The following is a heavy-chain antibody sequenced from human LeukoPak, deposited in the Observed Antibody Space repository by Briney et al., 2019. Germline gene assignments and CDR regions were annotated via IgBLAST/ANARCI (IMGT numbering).Heavy chain of an antibody. D-gene: IGHD3-10*01. CDR1: GFTFSSYG. J-gene: IGHJ4*02. CDR2: ISGTGGTT. V-gene: IGHV3-23*01. CDR3: ARVPPSDYYGSGSYYNYFDY. Sequence: GGSLRLSCAASGFTFSSYGMSWVRQAPGKGLEWVSAISGTGGTTYYADSVKGRFTISRDNAKNSLYLQMNSLRAEDTAVYYCARVPPSDYYGSGSYYNYFDYWGQGTLVTVSS.